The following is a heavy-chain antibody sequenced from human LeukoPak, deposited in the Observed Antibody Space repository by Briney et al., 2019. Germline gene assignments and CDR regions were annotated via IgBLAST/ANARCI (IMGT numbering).Heavy chain of an antibody. CDR2: IKQDGSEK. Sequence: PGGSLRLSCAASGFTFSSYWMSWVRQAPGKGLEWVANIKQDGSEKYYVDSVKGRFTISRDNAKNSLYLQMNSLRAEDTAVYYCVRALRGYSPDAFDIWGQGTMVTVSS. CDR3: VRALRGYSPDAFDI. V-gene: IGHV3-7*01. CDR1: GFTFSSYW. D-gene: IGHD5-18*01. J-gene: IGHJ3*02.